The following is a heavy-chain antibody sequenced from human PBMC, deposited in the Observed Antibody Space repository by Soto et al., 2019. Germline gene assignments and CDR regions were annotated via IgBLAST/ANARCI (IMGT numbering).Heavy chain of an antibody. CDR1: GFTFSSYS. V-gene: IGHV3-21*01. CDR2: ISSSSSYI. J-gene: IGHJ3*02. Sequence: GGSLRLSCAASGFTFSSYSMNWVRQAPGKGLEWVSSISSSSSYIYYADSVKGRFTISRDNAKNSLYLQMNSLRAEDTAVYYCARGRTYYDFWSGYHLDAFDIWGQGTMVTVSS. CDR3: ARGRTYYDFWSGYHLDAFDI. D-gene: IGHD3-3*01.